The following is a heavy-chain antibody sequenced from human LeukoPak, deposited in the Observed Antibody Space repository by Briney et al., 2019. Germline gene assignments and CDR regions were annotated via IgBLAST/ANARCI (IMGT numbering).Heavy chain of an antibody. J-gene: IGHJ5*02. CDR3: ARGETMISVGWFDP. V-gene: IGHV4-30-4*07. D-gene: IGHD3-22*01. CDR1: GGSISSGGYS. Sequence: SETLSLTCAVSGGSISSGGYSWSWIRQPPGKGLEWIGYIYYSGSTYYNPSLKSRVTISVDTSKNQFSLKLSSVTAADTAVYYCARGETMISVGWFDPWGQGTLVTVSS. CDR2: IYYSGST.